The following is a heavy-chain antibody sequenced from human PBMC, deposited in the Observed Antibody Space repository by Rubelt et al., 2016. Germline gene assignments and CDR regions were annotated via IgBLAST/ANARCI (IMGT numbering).Heavy chain of an antibody. J-gene: IGHJ5*02. CDR2: INHSGST. CDR3: ARVPQDP. Sequence: KGLEWIGEINHSGSTNYNPSLKSRVTISVDTSKNQFSLKLSSVTAADTAVYYCARVPQDPWGQGTLVTVSS. V-gene: IGHV4-34*01.